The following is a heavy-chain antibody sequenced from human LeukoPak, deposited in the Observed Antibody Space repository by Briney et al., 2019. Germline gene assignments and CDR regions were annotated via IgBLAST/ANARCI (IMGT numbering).Heavy chain of an antibody. CDR3: ARAIRHMVRGVNTQYYFDS. Sequence: PSETLSLTCSVSGGSIITDYYYWAWIRQPPGQGLEWIGRIYTSGSTNYNPSLKSRVTMSVDTSKNQFSLKLSSVTAADTAVYYCARAIRHMVRGVNTQYYFDSWGQGTLVTVPS. J-gene: IGHJ4*02. V-gene: IGHV4-61*02. D-gene: IGHD3-10*01. CDR2: IYTSGST. CDR1: GGSIITDYYY.